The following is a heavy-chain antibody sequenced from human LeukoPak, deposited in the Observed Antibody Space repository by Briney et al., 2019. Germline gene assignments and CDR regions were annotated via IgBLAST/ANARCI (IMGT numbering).Heavy chain of an antibody. J-gene: IGHJ4*02. Sequence: GGSLRLSCGASGFTFTSSAMSWVRQAPGKGLEWVSAIYLSGLRTYYADPVKGRFTIARDSPKNSLYLQMHSLRDADTAVYYCAKDVGKWESLHFFDYWGQGTLVTVSS. CDR1: GFTFTSSA. V-gene: IGHV3-23*01. CDR2: IYLSGLRT. CDR3: AKDVGKWESLHFFDY. D-gene: IGHD1-26*01.